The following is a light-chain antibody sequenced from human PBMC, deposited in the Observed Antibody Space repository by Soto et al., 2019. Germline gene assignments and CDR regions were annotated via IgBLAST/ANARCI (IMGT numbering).Light chain of an antibody. Sequence: ETVLTQSPASLSLSPGEGATPSCRATQSLSPPLAWSHQNPGQAPRLLIHDASSRATGIPARFSASGSGTDFTLTISSLEPEDSAVYYCQQRSDWPLITFGQGTRLEIK. CDR1: QSLSPP. V-gene: IGKV3-11*01. CDR2: DAS. CDR3: QQRSDWPLIT. J-gene: IGKJ5*01.